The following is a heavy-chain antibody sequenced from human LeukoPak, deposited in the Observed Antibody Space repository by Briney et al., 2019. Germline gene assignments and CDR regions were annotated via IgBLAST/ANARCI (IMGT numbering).Heavy chain of an antibody. CDR2: IKQDGSEK. CDR3: ARGTGAYYFDY. CDR1: GFTFSSYW. Sequence: GGSLRLSCAASGFTFSSYWMSWVRQAPGKGLEWVANIKQDGSEKYYVDSVKGRFTISRDNAKNSLYLQMNSLGAEDTAVYYCARGTGAYYFDYWGQGTLVTVSS. J-gene: IGHJ4*02. V-gene: IGHV3-7*01.